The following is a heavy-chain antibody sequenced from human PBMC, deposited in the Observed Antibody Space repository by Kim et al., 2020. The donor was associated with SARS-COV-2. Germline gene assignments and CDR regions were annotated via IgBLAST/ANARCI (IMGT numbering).Heavy chain of an antibody. CDR2: ISYDGSNK. Sequence: GGSLRLSCAASGFTFSSYAMHWVRQAPGKGLEWVAVISYDGSNKYYADSVKGRFTISRDNSKNTLHLQMNSLRAEDTAVYYCARDVIKQQLVIPSPYWGQGTLVTVSS. CDR1: GFTFSSYA. CDR3: ARDVIKQQLVIPSPY. V-gene: IGHV3-30-3*01. J-gene: IGHJ4*02. D-gene: IGHD6-13*01.